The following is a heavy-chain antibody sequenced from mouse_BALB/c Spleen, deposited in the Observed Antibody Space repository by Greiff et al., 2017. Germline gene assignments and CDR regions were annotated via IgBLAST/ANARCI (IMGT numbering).Heavy chain of an antibody. V-gene: IGHV3-2*02. D-gene: IGHD1-2*01. CDR2: ISYSGST. J-gene: IGHJ4*01. CDR3: AREGLLRLHYAMDY. CDR1: GYSITSDYA. Sequence: EVKLMESGPGLVKPSQSLSLTCTVTGYSITSDYAWNWIRQFPGNKLEWMGYISYSGSTSYNPSLKSRISITRDTSKNQFFLQLNSVTTEDTATYYCAREGLLRLHYAMDYWGQGTSVTVSS.